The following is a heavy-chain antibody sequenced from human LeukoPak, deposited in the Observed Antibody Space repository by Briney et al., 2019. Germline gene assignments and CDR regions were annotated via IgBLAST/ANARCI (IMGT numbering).Heavy chain of an antibody. V-gene: IGHV4-38-2*02. D-gene: IGHD3-10*01. CDR2: IFHSGNT. CDR3: ARDRSTMVRGADYGMDV. CDR1: DDSITNGYY. Sequence: SETLSLTCTVSDDSITNGYYWGWIRQPPGKGLEWIGSIFHSGNTYYNPSLESRVTISVDTPKNQFSLKLNSVTAADTAVYYCARDRSTMVRGADYGMDVWGEGTTVTVSS. J-gene: IGHJ6*04.